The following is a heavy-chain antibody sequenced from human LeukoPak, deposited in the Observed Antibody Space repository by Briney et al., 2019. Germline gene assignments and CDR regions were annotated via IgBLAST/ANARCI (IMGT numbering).Heavy chain of an antibody. Sequence: PGGSLRLSCAASGLTFSSYWMHWVRQAPGKGLMWVSRINIDGSSPSYADSVKGRFTISRDNAKNTLYLQMNSLRAEDTAVYYCARDGWVDYWGQGTLVTVSS. D-gene: IGHD6-19*01. J-gene: IGHJ4*02. CDR1: GLTFSSYW. CDR2: INIDGSSP. V-gene: IGHV3-74*01. CDR3: ARDGWVDY.